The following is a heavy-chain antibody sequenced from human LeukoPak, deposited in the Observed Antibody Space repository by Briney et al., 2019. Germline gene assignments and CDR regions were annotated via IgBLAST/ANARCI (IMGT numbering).Heavy chain of an antibody. CDR2: INPNSGGT. Sequence: ASVKVSCKASGYTFTDYYMHWVRQAPGQGLEWMGWINPNSGGTNYAQKFQGRVTMTRDTSISTAYMELSRLRSDDTAVYYCARALYCTNRVCYTGFDYWGQGTLVTVSS. CDR3: ARALYCTNRVCYTGFDY. J-gene: IGHJ4*02. D-gene: IGHD2-8*01. V-gene: IGHV1-2*02. CDR1: GYTFTDYY.